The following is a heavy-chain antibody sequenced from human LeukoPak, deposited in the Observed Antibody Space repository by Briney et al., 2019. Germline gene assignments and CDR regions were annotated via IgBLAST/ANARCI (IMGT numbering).Heavy chain of an antibody. CDR3: AKSPTIDFWSGYHDY. D-gene: IGHD3-3*01. V-gene: IGHV3-9*03. CDR2: ISWNSGSI. CDR1: GFTFDDYA. J-gene: IGHJ4*02. Sequence: GRSLRLSCAASGFTFDDYAMHWVRQAPGKGLEWVSGISWNSGSIGYADSVKGRFTISRDNAKNSLYLQMNSLRAEDMALYYCAKSPTIDFWSGYHDYWGQGTLVTVSS.